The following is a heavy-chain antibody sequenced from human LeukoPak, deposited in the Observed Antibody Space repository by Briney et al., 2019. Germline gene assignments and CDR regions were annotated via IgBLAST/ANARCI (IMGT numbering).Heavy chain of an antibody. J-gene: IGHJ4*02. CDR3: ASRSDDYVWGSYRGRYFDY. V-gene: IGHV3-21*04. Sequence: GGSLRLSCAASGFTFSSYSMNWVRQAPGKGLEWVSSISSSSSYIYYADSVKGRFTISRDNAKNSLYLQMNSLRAEDTAVYYCASRSDDYVWGSYRGRYFDYWGQGTLVTVSS. CDR1: GFTFSSYS. CDR2: ISSSSSYI. D-gene: IGHD3-16*02.